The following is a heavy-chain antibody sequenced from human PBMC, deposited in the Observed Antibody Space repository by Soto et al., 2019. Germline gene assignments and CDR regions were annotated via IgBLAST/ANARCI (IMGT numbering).Heavy chain of an antibody. J-gene: IGHJ4*02. D-gene: IGHD4-17*01. CDR2: IFYSGAT. CDR3: ARERLYGDNGPHHFDY. Sequence: TLSLTCTVSGGSISSGTHYWSWIRQDPEKGLEWIGYIFYSGATYYNPSLRSRASISVDTSKNQFSLDLSFMTAADTAVYYCARERLYGDNGPHHFDYWGQGALVTAPQ. CDR1: GGSISSGTHY. V-gene: IGHV4-31*03.